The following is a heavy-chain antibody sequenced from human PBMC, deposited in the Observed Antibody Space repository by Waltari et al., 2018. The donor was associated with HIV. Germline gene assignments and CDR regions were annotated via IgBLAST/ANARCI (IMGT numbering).Heavy chain of an antibody. Sequence: QVQLVQSGAEVKKPGASVKVSCKATGYTFTRYAMHWVRQAPGQRLEWMGWINAGNGNTKYSQKFQGRVTITRDTSASTAYMELSSLRSEDTAVYYCARDRIPYYYDSSPDSYGMDVWGQGTTVTV. CDR2: INAGNGNT. CDR3: ARDRIPYYYDSSPDSYGMDV. D-gene: IGHD3-22*01. V-gene: IGHV1-3*01. J-gene: IGHJ6*02. CDR1: GYTFTRYA.